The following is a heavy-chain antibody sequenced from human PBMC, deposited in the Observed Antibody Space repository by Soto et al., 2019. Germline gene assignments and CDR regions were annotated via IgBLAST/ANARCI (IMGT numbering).Heavy chain of an antibody. Sequence: TLSLTCAVSGVSISSGGYYWSWIRQHPGKGLEWIGYIYYSWSTYYNPSLKSRVTISVDTSKNQFYLKLSSVTAADTAVYYCASSRFGELYNWFDPWGQGTLVTVYS. D-gene: IGHD3-10*01. CDR3: ASSRFGELYNWFDP. V-gene: IGHV4-31*11. J-gene: IGHJ5*02. CDR2: IYYSWST. CDR1: GVSISSGGYY.